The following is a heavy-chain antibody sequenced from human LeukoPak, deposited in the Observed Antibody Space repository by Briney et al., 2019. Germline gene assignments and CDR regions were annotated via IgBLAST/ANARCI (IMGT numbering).Heavy chain of an antibody. CDR3: ARAWSSGWNFDY. D-gene: IGHD6-19*01. J-gene: IGHJ4*02. Sequence: SETLSLTCAVYGGSFSGYYWSWIRQPPGKGLEWIGEINHSGSTNYNPSLKSRINISVDTSKNQFTLKLSSVTAADTAVYYCARAWSSGWNFDYWGQGTLVTVSS. CDR2: INHSGST. CDR1: GGSFSGYY. V-gene: IGHV4-34*01.